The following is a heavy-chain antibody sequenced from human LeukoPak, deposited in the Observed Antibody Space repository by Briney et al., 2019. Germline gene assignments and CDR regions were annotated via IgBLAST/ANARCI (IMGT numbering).Heavy chain of an antibody. Sequence: GGSLRLSCAASGFTLDDYGMSWVRQAPGKGLEWVSGINWNGGNTGYADSVKGRFAISRDNAKNSLYLQMNSLRAEDTALYYCARSWVGGSPYYYYYMDVWGKGTTVTVSS. CDR1: GFTLDDYG. D-gene: IGHD2-15*01. J-gene: IGHJ6*03. CDR2: INWNGGNT. V-gene: IGHV3-20*04. CDR3: ARSWVGGSPYYYYYMDV.